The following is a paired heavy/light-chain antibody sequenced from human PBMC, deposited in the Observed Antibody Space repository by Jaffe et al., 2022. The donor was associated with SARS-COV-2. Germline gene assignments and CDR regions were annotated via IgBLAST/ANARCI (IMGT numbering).Light chain of an antibody. CDR2: QDY. J-gene: IGLJ2*01. V-gene: IGLV3-1*01. CDR3: QGWDGGTVV. CDR1: TLGDKY. Sequence: SYDLTQPPSVSVSPGQTATITCSGDTLGDKYVCWYQQRPGQSPVLVIYQDYRRPSGIPERFSGSISGNMATLTISGSQPTDEADYYCQGWDGGTVVFGGGTKLTVL.
Heavy chain of an antibody. CDR2: ITNDGNSA. CDR3: ARVGTAVEFDY. V-gene: IGHV3-64*02. J-gene: IGHJ4*02. Sequence: EVQLVESGEGLVQPGGSLRLSCAASGFDFSGYAMHWVRQAPGKGLQYVSSITNDGNSAYYADSVKGRFTISRDNSRNTLYLQMGSLRVEDMAVYYCARVGTAVEFDYWGQGALVTVSS. CDR1: GFDFSGYA. D-gene: IGHD2-2*01.